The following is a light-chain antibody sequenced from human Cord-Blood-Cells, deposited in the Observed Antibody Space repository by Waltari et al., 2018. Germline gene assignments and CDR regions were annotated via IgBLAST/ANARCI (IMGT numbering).Light chain of an antibody. Sequence: ERVMTQSPAPLSVSPGERATLSCRASQSCSSNLAWYQQKPGQAPRLLIYGASTRATGIPARFSGSGSGTEFTLTISSLQSEDFAVYYCQQYNSWPPLTFGEGTKVEIK. CDR2: GAS. J-gene: IGKJ4*01. CDR3: QQYNSWPPLT. CDR1: QSCSSN. V-gene: IGKV3-15*01.